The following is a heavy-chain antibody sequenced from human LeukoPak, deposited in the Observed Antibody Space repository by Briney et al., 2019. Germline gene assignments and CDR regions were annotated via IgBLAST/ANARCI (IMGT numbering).Heavy chain of an antibody. V-gene: IGHV3-74*01. D-gene: IGHD1-1*01. Sequence: GGSLRLSCAASGFTFTKYWMHWVRQAPGKGPVWVARINSDGSSTIYADSVKGRFTISRDNANNTLYLQMNSLRAEDTAVYYCTDLSTGDAFDIWGQGTMVTVSS. CDR1: GFTFTKYW. CDR3: TDLSTGDAFDI. J-gene: IGHJ3*02. CDR2: INSDGSST.